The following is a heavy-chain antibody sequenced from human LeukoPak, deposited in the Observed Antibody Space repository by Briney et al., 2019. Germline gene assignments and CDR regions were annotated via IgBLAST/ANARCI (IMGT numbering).Heavy chain of an antibody. Sequence: PSETLSLTCTVSGGSISSVDYYWSWIRQYPGKGLEWIGYINYRGSAYYNPSLKSRVTISVDTSKNQFSLKLSSVTAADTAVYYCAREPDYYYYGMDVWGQGTTVTVSS. D-gene: IGHD2-2*01. V-gene: IGHV4-31*03. CDR1: GGSISSVDYY. J-gene: IGHJ6*02. CDR2: INYRGSA. CDR3: AREPDYYYYGMDV.